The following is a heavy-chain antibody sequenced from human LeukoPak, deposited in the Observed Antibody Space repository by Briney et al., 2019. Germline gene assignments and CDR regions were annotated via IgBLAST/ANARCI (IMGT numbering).Heavy chain of an antibody. CDR1: GFTFSSYS. CDR3: AKRTGFGELFRDY. V-gene: IGHV3-48*01. CDR2: ISSSSSTI. Sequence: QAGGSLRLSCAASGFTFSSYSMNWVRQAPGKGLEWVSYISSSSSTIYYADSVKGRFTISRDNAKNSLYLQMNSLRAEDTAVYYCAKRTGFGELFRDYWGQGTLVTVSS. J-gene: IGHJ4*02. D-gene: IGHD3-10*01.